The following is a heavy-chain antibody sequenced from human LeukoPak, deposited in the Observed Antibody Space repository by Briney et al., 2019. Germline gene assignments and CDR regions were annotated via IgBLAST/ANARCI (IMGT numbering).Heavy chain of an antibody. J-gene: IGHJ6*02. CDR2: INAGNGNT. CDR1: GYTFTRYA. V-gene: IGHV1-3*01. CDR3: ARDPSRWYYYYYRMGV. D-gene: IGHD6-13*01. Sequence: ASVKVSCKASGYTFTRYAMHWVRQAPGQRLEWMGWINAGNGNTKYSQKFQGRVTITRDTSASTAYMELSSLGSEDTAVYYCARDPSRWYYYYYRMGVWGQGTTVTVSS.